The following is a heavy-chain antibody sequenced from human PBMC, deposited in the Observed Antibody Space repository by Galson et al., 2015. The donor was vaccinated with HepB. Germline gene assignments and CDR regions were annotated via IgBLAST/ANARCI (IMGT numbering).Heavy chain of an antibody. J-gene: IGHJ6*02. CDR3: ARRSGEVPAAIISYYYGMDV. CDR1: GYSFTSYW. V-gene: IGHV5-51*03. CDR2: IYPGDSDT. D-gene: IGHD2-2*02. Sequence: QSGAEVKKPGESLKISCKGSGYSFTSYWIGWVRQMPGKGLEWMGIIYPGDSDTRYSPSFQGQVTISADKSISTAYLQWSSLKASDTAMYYCARRSGEVPAAIISYYYGMDVWGQGTTVTVSS.